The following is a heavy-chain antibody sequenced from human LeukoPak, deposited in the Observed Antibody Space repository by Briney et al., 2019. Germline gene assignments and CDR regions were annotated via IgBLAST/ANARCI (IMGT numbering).Heavy chain of an antibody. D-gene: IGHD5-18*01. CDR1: GFTFRNYG. Sequence: PGGSLRLSCSASGFTFRNYGMHWVRQIPGKGLEWVAFMRYDGSAKFYIDSVKGRFTISGDNAKNTLFLQMDSLGSEDTAVYYCARRATTERGYSYGLDYWGQGTLVTVSS. J-gene: IGHJ4*02. CDR2: MRYDGSAK. CDR3: ARRATTERGYSYGLDY. V-gene: IGHV3-30*02.